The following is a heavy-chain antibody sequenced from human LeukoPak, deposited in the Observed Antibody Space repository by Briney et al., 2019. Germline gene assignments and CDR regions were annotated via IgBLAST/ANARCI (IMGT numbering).Heavy chain of an antibody. J-gene: IGHJ4*02. V-gene: IGHV3-30*02. CDR2: IRYDGSNK. Sequence: GGSLRLSCAASGFTFSSYGMHWVRQAPGKGLEWVAFIRYDGSNKYYADSVKGGFTISRENSKNTLYLQMNSLRAEDTAVYYCAKDRRTGTTPFDYWGQGTLVTVSS. CDR1: GFTFSSYG. CDR3: AKDRRTGTTPFDY. D-gene: IGHD3/OR15-3a*01.